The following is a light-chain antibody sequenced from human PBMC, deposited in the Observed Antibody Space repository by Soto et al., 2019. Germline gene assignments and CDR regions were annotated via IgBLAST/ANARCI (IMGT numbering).Light chain of an antibody. J-gene: IGKJ4*01. CDR3: QHYRTS. Sequence: DIVLTQSPGTLSLSPGERATLSCRASQGVSSSYLAWYQQKPGQPPRLLIYGASSRATGMPDRFSGSGSGTDFTLTITRLDSEDFAVYYCQHYRTSFGGGTKVEIK. V-gene: IGKV3-20*01. CDR2: GAS. CDR1: QGVSSSY.